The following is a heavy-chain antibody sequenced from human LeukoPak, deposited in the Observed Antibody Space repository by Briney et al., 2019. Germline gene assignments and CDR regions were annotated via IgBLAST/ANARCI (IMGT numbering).Heavy chain of an antibody. CDR1: GYTFPSYG. V-gene: IGHV1-18*01. D-gene: IGHD6-25*01. CDR3: ARTKERLARFDY. CDR2: ISAYNGNT. J-gene: IGHJ4*02. Sequence: ASVKVSCKASGYTFPSYGIRWVRQAPGQGLEWMGWISAYNGNTNYAQKLQGRVTMTTDTSTSTAYMELRSLRSDDTAVYYCARTKERLARFDYWGQGTLVTVSS.